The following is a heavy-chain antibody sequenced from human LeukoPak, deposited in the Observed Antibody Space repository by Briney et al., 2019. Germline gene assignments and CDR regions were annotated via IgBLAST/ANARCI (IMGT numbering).Heavy chain of an antibody. V-gene: IGHV1-46*01. CDR3: ARYCSGGSCYGLDY. CDR2: INPSGGST. J-gene: IGHJ4*02. Sequence: ASVKVSCKASGYIFTSYYMHWVRQAPGQGLEWMGIINPSGGSTSYAQKFQRRVTMTRDTSTNTVYMELSSRRSEDTAVYYCARYCSGGSCYGLDYWGQGTLVTVSS. CDR1: GYIFTSYY. D-gene: IGHD2-15*01.